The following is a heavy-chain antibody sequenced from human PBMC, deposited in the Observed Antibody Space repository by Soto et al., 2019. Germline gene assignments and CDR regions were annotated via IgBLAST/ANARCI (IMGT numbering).Heavy chain of an antibody. CDR2: VYSSGST. J-gene: IGHJ6*02. CDR3: ARDNPHSYGVYYYYGVDV. V-gene: IGHV4-59*01. Sequence: PSETLSLTWTVSGDSIRNYYWSWIRQPPGKGLEWIGYVYSSGSTHYNPSLQSRVTISADTSKNQVSLKVNSVTAADTAVYYCARDNPHSYGVYYYYGVDVWGQGTTVTVSS. CDR1: GDSIRNYY. D-gene: IGHD5-18*01.